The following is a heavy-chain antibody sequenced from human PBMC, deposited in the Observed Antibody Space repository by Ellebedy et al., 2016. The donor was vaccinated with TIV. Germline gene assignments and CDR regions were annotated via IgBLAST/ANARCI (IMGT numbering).Heavy chain of an antibody. D-gene: IGHD3-22*01. Sequence: SETLSLTXTVSGGSISSSSYYWGWIRQPPGKGLEWIGSIYYSGSTYYNPSLKSRVTISVDTSKNQFSLKLSSVTAADTAVYYCASLDPSGDSSGYYYVVDYWGQGTLVTVSS. V-gene: IGHV4-39*07. CDR2: IYYSGST. J-gene: IGHJ4*02. CDR1: GGSISSSSYY. CDR3: ASLDPSGDSSGYYYVVDY.